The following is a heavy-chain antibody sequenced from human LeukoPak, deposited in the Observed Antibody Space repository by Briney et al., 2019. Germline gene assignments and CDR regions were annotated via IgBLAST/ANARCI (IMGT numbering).Heavy chain of an antibody. Sequence: SETLSLTCAVYGGSFSGYYWSWIRQPPGKGLEWIGEIDHSGSTNYNPSLKSRVTISVDTSKNQFSLKLSSVTAADTAVYYCARGEVLRYFDWLSSPGMDVWGKGTTVTVSS. CDR3: ARGEVLRYFDWLSSPGMDV. J-gene: IGHJ6*04. CDR1: GGSFSGYY. CDR2: IDHSGST. D-gene: IGHD3-9*01. V-gene: IGHV4-34*01.